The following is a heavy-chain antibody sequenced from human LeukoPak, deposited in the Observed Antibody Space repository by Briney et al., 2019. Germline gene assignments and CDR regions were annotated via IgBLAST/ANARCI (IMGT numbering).Heavy chain of an antibody. Sequence: PGRSLRLSCAASGFTFSRYTMHWVRQAPGKGLEWVAVISFYENNAYYADSVKGRFTISRDDSKNTLFLQMNSLTTEDTAVHYCARDPSEYFDYWGQGTLVTVSS. J-gene: IGHJ4*02. CDR1: GFTFSRYT. V-gene: IGHV3-30*04. CDR3: ARDPSEYFDY. CDR2: ISFYENNA.